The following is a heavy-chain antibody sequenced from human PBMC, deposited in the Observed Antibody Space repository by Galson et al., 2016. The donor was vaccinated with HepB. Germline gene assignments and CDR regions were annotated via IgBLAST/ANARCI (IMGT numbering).Heavy chain of an antibody. V-gene: IGHV4-4*02. CDR3: TRGTLGTTATMAFDY. D-gene: IGHD1-26*01. J-gene: IGHJ4*02. CDR1: GASISNNYW. CDR2: IYQTGTA. Sequence: SETLSLTCAVSGASISNNYWWSWVRQSPEKGLEWIGEIYQTGTANYDPSFTSRATISVDTSKNQISLRLDSVTAADTAVYYCTRGTLGTTATMAFDYWGQGTLVSVSS.